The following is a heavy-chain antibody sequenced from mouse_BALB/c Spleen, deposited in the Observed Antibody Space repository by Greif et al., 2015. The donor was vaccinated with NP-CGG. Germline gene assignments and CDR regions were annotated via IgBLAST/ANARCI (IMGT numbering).Heavy chain of an antibody. D-gene: IGHD4-1*01. J-gene: IGHJ2*01. CDR1: GFTFSDYY. CDR3: ARDGVTGTGFDY. CDR2: ISDGGSYT. Sequence: DVQLVESGGGLVKPGGSLKLSCAASGFTFSDYYMYWVRQTPEKRLEWVATISDGGSYTYYPDSVKGRFTISRDNAKNNLYLQMSSLKSEDTAMYYCARDGVTGTGFDYWGQGTTLTVSS. V-gene: IGHV5-4*02.